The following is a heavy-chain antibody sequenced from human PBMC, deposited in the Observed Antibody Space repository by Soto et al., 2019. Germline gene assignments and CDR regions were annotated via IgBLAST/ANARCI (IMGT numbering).Heavy chain of an antibody. CDR1: GGSIISSSYY. V-gene: IGHV4-39*01. Sequence: PSETLSLTCTVSGGSIISSSYYWGWIRQPPGKGLEWIGSIYYSGSTYYNPSLKSRVTISVDTSKNQFSLKLSSVTAADTAVYYCARFFGGAADYWGQGMLVTV. J-gene: IGHJ4*02. CDR2: IYYSGST. CDR3: ARFFGGAADY. D-gene: IGHD3-16*01.